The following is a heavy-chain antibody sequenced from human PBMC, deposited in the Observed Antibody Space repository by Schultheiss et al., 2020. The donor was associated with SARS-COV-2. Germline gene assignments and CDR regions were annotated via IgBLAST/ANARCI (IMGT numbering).Heavy chain of an antibody. Sequence: SETLSLTCTVSGGSISSGYYWGWIRQPPGKGLEWIGSIYHSGSTYYNPSLKSRVTISVDTSKNQFSLKLSSVTAADTAVYYCARVSVGSVVYWGQGTLVTVSS. V-gene: IGHV4-38-2*02. CDR1: GGSISSGYY. CDR3: ARVSVGSVVY. J-gene: IGHJ4*02. D-gene: IGHD3-10*01. CDR2: IYHSGST.